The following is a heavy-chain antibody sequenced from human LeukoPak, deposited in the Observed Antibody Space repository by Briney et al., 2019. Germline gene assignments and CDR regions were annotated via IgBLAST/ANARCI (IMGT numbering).Heavy chain of an antibody. J-gene: IGHJ5*02. V-gene: IGHV4-59*01. Sequence: PSETLSLTCTVSGGSISTYYWNWIRQPPGKGLEWIGYIYYSGSTNYNPSLKSRVTISVDASKNQFSLKLSSVTAADTAVYYCARGKITVIRGVCFGPWGQGTLVTVSS. CDR2: IYYSGST. D-gene: IGHD3-10*01. CDR3: ARGKITVIRGVCFGP. CDR1: GGSISTYY.